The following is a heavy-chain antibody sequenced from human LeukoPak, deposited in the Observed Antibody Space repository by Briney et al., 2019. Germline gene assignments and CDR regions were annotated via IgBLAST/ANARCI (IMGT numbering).Heavy chain of an antibody. J-gene: IGHJ5*02. Sequence: SETLSLTCAVYGGSFSGYYWSWIRQPPGKGLEWIGEINHSGSTYYNPSLKSRVTISVDTSKNQFSLKLSSVTAADTAVYYCARGSPVITMVRGVQSNWFDPWGQGTLVTVSS. CDR1: GGSFSGYY. D-gene: IGHD3-10*01. CDR2: INHSGST. V-gene: IGHV4-34*01. CDR3: ARGSPVITMVRGVQSNWFDP.